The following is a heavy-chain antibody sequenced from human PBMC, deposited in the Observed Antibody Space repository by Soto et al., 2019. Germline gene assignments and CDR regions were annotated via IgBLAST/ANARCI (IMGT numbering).Heavy chain of an antibody. Sequence: PSETLSLTCAVSGGSISSGGYSWSWIRQPPGKGLEWIGDIYHSGSTYYNPSLKSRVTISVDTSKNQFSLKLSSVTAADTAVYYVARVTGRYHYRMDVWGQGTTV. CDR3: ARVTGRYHYRMDV. CDR1: GGSISSGGYS. V-gene: IGHV4-30-2*01. CDR2: IYHSGST. J-gene: IGHJ6*02.